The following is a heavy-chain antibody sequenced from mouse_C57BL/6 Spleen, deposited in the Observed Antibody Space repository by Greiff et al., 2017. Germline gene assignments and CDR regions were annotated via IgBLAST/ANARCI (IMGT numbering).Heavy chain of an antibody. D-gene: IGHD2-5*01. CDR1: GYTFTSYW. CDR2: IHPNSGST. J-gene: IGHJ4*01. CDR3: ARNLRALYYSNCDAMDY. V-gene: IGHV1-64*01. Sequence: QVQLQQPGAELVKPGASVKLSCKASGYTFTSYWMHWVKQRPGQGLEWIGMIHPNSGSTNYNEKFKSKATLTVDKSSSTAYMQLSSLTSEDSAVYYCARNLRALYYSNCDAMDYWGQGTSVTVSS.